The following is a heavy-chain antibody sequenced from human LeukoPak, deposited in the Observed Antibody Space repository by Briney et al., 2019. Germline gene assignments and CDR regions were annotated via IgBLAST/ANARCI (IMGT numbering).Heavy chain of an antibody. CDR3: ARGQPPYSDGSAYYAGGFYYFDR. CDR1: GGSLSGHY. D-gene: IGHD3-22*01. Sequence: SETLSLTCGVYGGSLSGHYWTWIRQTAGKGLEWIGEINHSGSAKYNPSLKSRVSISVTLPKDQFSLDLTSVTAADTAVYYCARGQPPYSDGSAYYAGGFYYFDRWGQGTLVTVSS. V-gene: IGHV4-34*01. J-gene: IGHJ4*02. CDR2: INHSGSA.